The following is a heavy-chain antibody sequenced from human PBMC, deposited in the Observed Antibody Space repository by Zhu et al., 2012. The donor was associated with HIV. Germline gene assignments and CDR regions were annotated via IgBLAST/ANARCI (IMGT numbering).Heavy chain of an antibody. J-gene: IGHJ4*02. D-gene: IGHD1-26*01. CDR2: IYHSGST. Sequence: QVQLQESGPGLVKPSETLSLTCTVSGYSISSGYYWGWIRQPPGKGLEWIGSIYHSGSTYYNPSLKSRVTISVDTSKNQFSLKLSSVTAADTAVYYCARENSGSYLFDYWAREPWSPSPQ. V-gene: IGHV4-38-2*02. CDR3: ARENSGSYLFDY. CDR1: GYSISSGYY.